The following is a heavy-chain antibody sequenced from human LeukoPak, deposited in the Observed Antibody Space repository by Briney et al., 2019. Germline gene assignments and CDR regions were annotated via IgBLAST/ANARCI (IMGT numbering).Heavy chain of an antibody. D-gene: IGHD3-9*01. J-gene: IGHJ4*02. CDR3: AKSPFRYFDWPKTSPPVDY. V-gene: IGHV3-23*01. CDR2: ISGSGGST. Sequence: GGSLRLSCAASGFTFSSYAMSWVRQAPGKGLEWVSAISGSGGSTYYADSVKGRFTISRDNSKNTLYLQMNSLRAEDTAVYYCAKSPFRYFDWPKTSPPVDYWGQGTLVTVSS. CDR1: GFTFSSYA.